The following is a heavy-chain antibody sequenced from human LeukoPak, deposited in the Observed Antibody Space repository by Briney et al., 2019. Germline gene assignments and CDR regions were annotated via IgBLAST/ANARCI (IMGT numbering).Heavy chain of an antibody. D-gene: IGHD2-15*01. CDR1: GGSFSGYY. Sequence: SETLSLTCAVYGGSFSGYYWSWIRQPPGKGLEWIGEINHSGSTNYNPSLKSRVTISVDTSKNQFSLKLSSVTAADTAVYYCARGVGWFDPWGQGTLVTVSS. CDR2: INHSGST. J-gene: IGHJ5*02. V-gene: IGHV4-34*01. CDR3: ARGVGWFDP.